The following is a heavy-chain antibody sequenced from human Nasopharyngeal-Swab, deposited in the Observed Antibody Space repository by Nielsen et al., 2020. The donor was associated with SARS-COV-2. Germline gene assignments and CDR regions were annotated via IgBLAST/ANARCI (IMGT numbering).Heavy chain of an antibody. D-gene: IGHD5-24*01. CDR1: GGSISSSSYY. CDR3: ARHERRWLQLRISWFDP. Sequence: SETLSLTCTVSGGSISSSSYYWGWIRQPPGKGLEWIGSIYYSGSTYYNPFLKSRVTISVDTSKNQFSLKLSSVTAADTAVYYCARHERRWLQLRISWFDPWGQGTLVTVSS. CDR2: IYYSGST. J-gene: IGHJ5*02. V-gene: IGHV4-39*01.